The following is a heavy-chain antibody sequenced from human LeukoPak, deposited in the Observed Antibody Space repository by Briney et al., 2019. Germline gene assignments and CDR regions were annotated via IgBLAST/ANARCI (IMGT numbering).Heavy chain of an antibody. V-gene: IGHV4-34*01. CDR3: ARDDNSGYSDDAFDI. J-gene: IGHJ3*02. Sequence: PSETLSLTCAVYGGSFSGYYWSWIRQPPGKGLEWIGEINHSGSTNYNPSLKSRVTISVDRSKNQFSLKLTSVTAADTAVYFCARDDNSGYSDDAFDIWGQGTLVTVSS. CDR1: GGSFSGYY. CDR2: INHSGST. D-gene: IGHD5-12*01.